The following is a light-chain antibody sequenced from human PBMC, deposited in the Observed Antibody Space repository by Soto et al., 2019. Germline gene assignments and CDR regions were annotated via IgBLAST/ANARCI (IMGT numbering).Light chain of an antibody. CDR3: QHYYNWPRT. V-gene: IGKV3-15*01. CDR2: GAS. Sequence: EIVMTQSPATLSLSPGERATLSCRASQNIHTNLAWYQHRPGQAPRLLFYGASTRATGLPARFGGSGSGTEFTLTISSLQAEDSAVYYCQHYYNWPRTFGQGTRLEIK. CDR1: QNIHTN. J-gene: IGKJ5*01.